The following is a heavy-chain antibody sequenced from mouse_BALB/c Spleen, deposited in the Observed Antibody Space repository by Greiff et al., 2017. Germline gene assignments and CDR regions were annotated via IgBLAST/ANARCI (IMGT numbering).Heavy chain of an antibody. CDR2: ISSGGSYT. Sequence: DVHLVESGGGLVKPGGSLKLSCAASGFTFSSYAMSWVRQTPEKRLEWVATISSGGSYTYYPDSVKGRFTISRDNAKNTLYLQMSNLRSEDTAMYYCARHEGNDYDYSWLAYWGQGTLVTVSA. J-gene: IGHJ3*01. D-gene: IGHD2-4*01. CDR3: ARHEGNDYDYSWLAY. V-gene: IGHV5-9-3*01. CDR1: GFTFSSYA.